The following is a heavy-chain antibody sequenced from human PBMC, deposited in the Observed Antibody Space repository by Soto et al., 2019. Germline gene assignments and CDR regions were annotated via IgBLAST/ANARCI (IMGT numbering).Heavy chain of an antibody. Sequence: GGSLRLSCEASGFIFSSHWMHWVRQSAEKGLVWVSRISSDGSSTAYADSVKGRFTISRDNAKNTLYLQMNSLRVEDTALYFCVCDRPDIATPPPPFMFDYWGQGTQVTVSS. V-gene: IGHV3-74*01. CDR3: VCDRPDIATPPPPFMFDY. CDR2: ISSDGSST. CDR1: GFIFSSHW. J-gene: IGHJ4*02. D-gene: IGHD6-13*01.